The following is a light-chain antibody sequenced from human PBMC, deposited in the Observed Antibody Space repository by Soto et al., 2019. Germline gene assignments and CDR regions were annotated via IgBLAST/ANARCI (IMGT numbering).Light chain of an antibody. J-gene: IGKJ1*01. CDR3: QHYNSYSEA. CDR1: QTISSW. V-gene: IGKV1-5*03. Sequence: DIQMTQSPSTLSVSVGDRVTITCRASQTISSWLPWYQQKPGKAPKLLIYKASTLKSGVPSRFSGSGSGPEFPLTIRSLQPDDFATYYCQHYNSYSEAFRQGTKVDIQ. CDR2: KAS.